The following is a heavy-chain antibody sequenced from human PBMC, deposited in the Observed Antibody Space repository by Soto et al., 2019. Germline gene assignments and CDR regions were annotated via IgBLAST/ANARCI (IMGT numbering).Heavy chain of an antibody. CDR1: GDSGGFISSSSYH. J-gene: IGHJ4*02. V-gene: IGHV4-39*01. CDR3: ARHQPYGLLDY. CDR2: IYYSGST. Sequence: SETLSLTCTVSGDSGGFISSSSYHWGWIRQPPGKGLEWIGNIYYSGSTYYNPSLKSRVTISGDTSKNQFSLRLTSVTAADTAVYYWARHQPYGLLDYWGQGTLVTVSS. D-gene: IGHD4-17*01.